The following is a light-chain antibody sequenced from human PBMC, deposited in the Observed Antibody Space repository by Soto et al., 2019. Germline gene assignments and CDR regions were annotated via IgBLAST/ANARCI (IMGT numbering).Light chain of an antibody. CDR1: QSISSW. J-gene: IGKJ1*01. CDR2: KAS. V-gene: IGKV1-5*03. CDR3: QHYIFYPWP. Sequence: DIQMTQSPSTLSASVGDRVTITCRASQSISSWLAWYQQKPGKAPKLLIYKASSLESGVPSRFSGSGSGTEFTLTISTLQPDVFATYYCQHYIFYPWPSGQGPKVK.